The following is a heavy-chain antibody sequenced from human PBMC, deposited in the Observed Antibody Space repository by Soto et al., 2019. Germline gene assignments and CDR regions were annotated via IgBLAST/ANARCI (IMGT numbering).Heavy chain of an antibody. V-gene: IGHV1-18*01. CDR2: ISAYNGNT. CDR3: ARGSERFLEWLPYYYYYYMDV. Sequence: QVQLVQYGAEVKKPGASVKVSCKASGYTYTSYGISWVRQAPGQGLEWMGWISAYNGNTNYAQKLQGRVTMTTDTSTSTAYMELRSLRSDDTAVYYCARGSERFLEWLPYYYYYYMDVWGKGTTVTVSS. D-gene: IGHD3-3*01. J-gene: IGHJ6*03. CDR1: GYTYTSYG.